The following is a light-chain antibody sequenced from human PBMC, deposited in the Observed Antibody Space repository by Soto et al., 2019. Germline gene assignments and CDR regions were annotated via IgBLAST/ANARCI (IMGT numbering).Light chain of an antibody. CDR2: MAS. CDR3: QHYNDYSRI. J-gene: IGKJ1*01. Sequence: DIQMTQSPSTLSASIGDRVTITCRASQSISSWLAWYQQKPGKAPKLLIYMASNLQSGVPSRFSGSGSGTEFILTISSLQPDDFATYYCQHYNDYSRIFGQGTKVEIK. V-gene: IGKV1-5*03. CDR1: QSISSW.